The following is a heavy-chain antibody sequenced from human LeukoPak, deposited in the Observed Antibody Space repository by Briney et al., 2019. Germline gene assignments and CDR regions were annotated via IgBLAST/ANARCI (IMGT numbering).Heavy chain of an antibody. CDR3: AKERNDHGDYDLDY. CDR1: GFTFSSYG. J-gene: IGHJ4*02. V-gene: IGHV3-30*02. CDR2: IRYDGSNK. Sequence: GGSLRLSCAASGFTFSSYGMHWVRQAPGKGLEWVAFIRYDGSNKYYADSVKGRFTISRDNSKNTLYLQMNSLRAEDTAVYYCAKERNDHGDYDLDYWGQGTLVTVSS. D-gene: IGHD4-17*01.